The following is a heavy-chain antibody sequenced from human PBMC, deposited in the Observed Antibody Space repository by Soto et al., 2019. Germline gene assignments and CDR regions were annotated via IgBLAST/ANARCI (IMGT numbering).Heavy chain of an antibody. Sequence: ASVKVSCKASGYTFTSYGISWVRQAPGQGLEWMGWTSAYNGNTNYAQKLQGRVTMTTDTSTSTAYMELRSLRSDDTAVYYCARDCSGGSCSYFDYWGQGTLVTVSS. V-gene: IGHV1-18*01. D-gene: IGHD2-15*01. CDR2: TSAYNGNT. CDR3: ARDCSGGSCSYFDY. J-gene: IGHJ4*02. CDR1: GYTFTSYG.